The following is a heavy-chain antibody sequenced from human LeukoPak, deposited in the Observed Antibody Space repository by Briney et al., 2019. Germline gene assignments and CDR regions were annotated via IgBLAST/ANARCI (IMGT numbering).Heavy chain of an antibody. J-gene: IGHJ4*02. D-gene: IGHD6-19*01. CDR2: IIPILGIA. V-gene: IGHV1-69*04. Sequence: GASVKVSCKASGGTYSSYAISWVRQAPGQGLEWMGRIIPILGIANYAQKFQGRVTITADKSTSTAYMELSSLRSEDTAVYYCARTAVAGTPKYYFDYWGQGTLDTLSS. CDR3: ARTAVAGTPKYYFDY. CDR1: GGTYSSYA.